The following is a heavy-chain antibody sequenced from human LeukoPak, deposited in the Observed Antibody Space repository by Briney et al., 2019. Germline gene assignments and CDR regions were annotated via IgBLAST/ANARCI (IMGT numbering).Heavy chain of an antibody. CDR3: ARSTDYSGSFDY. Sequence: ASVKVSCKASGYTFTSYYMHWVRHAPGQGLEWMEVINPSGGSASYAQKFQGRVTMTRDTSTNTVYMELSSLRSDDTAVYYCARSTDYSGSFDYWGQGTLVTVSS. CDR1: GYTFTSYY. CDR2: INPSGGSA. V-gene: IGHV1-46*01. D-gene: IGHD4-11*01. J-gene: IGHJ4*02.